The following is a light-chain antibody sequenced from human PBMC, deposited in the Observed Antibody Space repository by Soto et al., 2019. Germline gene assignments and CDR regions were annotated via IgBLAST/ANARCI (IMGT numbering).Light chain of an antibody. V-gene: IGKV3-20*01. Sequence: ENLFTQSPTNPSLSPRENPTPPRRASQSVTKYLVWYQQKPGQAPRLLISDASYRATGIPARFSGSGSGTDFTLTISRLEPEDFAVYYCQQYGSSPGTFGQGTKVDIK. CDR1: QSVTKY. J-gene: IGKJ1*01. CDR2: DAS. CDR3: QQYGSSPGT.